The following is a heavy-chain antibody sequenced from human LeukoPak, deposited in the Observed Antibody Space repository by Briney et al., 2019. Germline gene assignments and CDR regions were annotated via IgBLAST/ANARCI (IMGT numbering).Heavy chain of an antibody. V-gene: IGHV4-38-2*02. CDR3: ARVGDDTSGYWFDP. Sequence: SETLSLTCTVSGYYITNGYYWGWIRQAPGKGLEWIGLIYHSGNTYYTPSLESRVTISVDTSRNQFSLNLYSVTAADTAVYFCARVGDDTSGYWFDPWGPGTLVTVFS. CDR1: GYYITNGYY. CDR2: IYHSGNT. D-gene: IGHD3-22*01. J-gene: IGHJ5*02.